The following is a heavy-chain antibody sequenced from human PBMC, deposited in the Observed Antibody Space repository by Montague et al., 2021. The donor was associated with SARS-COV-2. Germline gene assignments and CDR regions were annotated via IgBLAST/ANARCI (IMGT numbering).Heavy chain of an antibody. Sequence: SETLSLTCTVSGGSISSFYWSWFRQPQGKGLEWIGYISDSGSTHYNPYLTSRVTMSVDTSKNQFSLKVNSVTAADTAVYYCARHYSATLPAVYWGQGTLVTVSS. D-gene: IGHD2-15*01. CDR3: ARHYSATLPAVY. J-gene: IGHJ4*02. V-gene: IGHV4-59*08. CDR1: GGSISSFY. CDR2: ISDSGST.